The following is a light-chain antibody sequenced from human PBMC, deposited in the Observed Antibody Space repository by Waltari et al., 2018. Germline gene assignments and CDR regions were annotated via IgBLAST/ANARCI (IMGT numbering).Light chain of an antibody. CDR1: SSDY. Sequence: QSALTQPPSASGSPGQSVTISCTGTSSDYVPWFQPHPGKAPKLMIYEVSKRPPGVPDRFAGSKSGNTASLTVSGLQADDEAHYYCSSYADNTLVFGGGTKLTVL. J-gene: IGLJ3*02. CDR3: SSYADNTLV. V-gene: IGLV2-8*01. CDR2: EVS.